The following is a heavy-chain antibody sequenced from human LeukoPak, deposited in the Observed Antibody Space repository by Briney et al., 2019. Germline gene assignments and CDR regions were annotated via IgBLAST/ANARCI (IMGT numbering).Heavy chain of an antibody. J-gene: IGHJ3*02. D-gene: IGHD6-13*01. V-gene: IGHV3-11*04. Sequence: PGXGLEWXSYISSSGSTIYYADSVKGRFTISRDNAKNSLYLQMNSLRAEDTAVYYCARVSSSWYGHDAFDIWGQGTMVTVSS. CDR3: ARVSSSWYGHDAFDI. CDR2: ISSSGSTI.